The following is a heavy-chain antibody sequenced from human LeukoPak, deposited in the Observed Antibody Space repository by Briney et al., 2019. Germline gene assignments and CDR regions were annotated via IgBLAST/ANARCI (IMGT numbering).Heavy chain of an antibody. CDR1: GFTFSSYS. V-gene: IGHV3-21*01. J-gene: IGHJ4*02. CDR2: ISSSGSYI. D-gene: IGHD3-10*01. Sequence: GGSLRLSSAASGFTFSSYSMNWVRQAPGKGLEWVSSISSSGSYIYHADSVKGRFTISRDNAKNSLYLQMNSLRAEDTAVYYCARVAGSGSLWGQGTLVTVSS. CDR3: ARVAGSGSL.